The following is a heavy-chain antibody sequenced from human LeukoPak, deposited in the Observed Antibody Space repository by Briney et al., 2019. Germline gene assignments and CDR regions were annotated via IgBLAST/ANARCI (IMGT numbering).Heavy chain of an antibody. V-gene: IGHV3-15*01. CDR3: TTDGDGYNNYYYYYMDV. J-gene: IGHJ6*03. D-gene: IGHD5-24*01. Sequence: PGGSLRLSCAASGVTFSNAWMSWVRQAPGKGLEWVGRIKSKTDGGTTDYAAPVKGRFTISRDDSKNTLYLQMNSLKTEDTAVCYCTTDGDGYNNYYYYYMDVWGKGTTVTVSS. CDR1: GVTFSNAW. CDR2: IKSKTDGGTT.